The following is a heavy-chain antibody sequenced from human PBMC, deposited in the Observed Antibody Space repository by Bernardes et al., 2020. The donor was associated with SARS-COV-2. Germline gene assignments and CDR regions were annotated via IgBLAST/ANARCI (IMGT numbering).Heavy chain of an antibody. V-gene: IGHV3-23*01. CDR3: AKGKGSSWSSYACDI. CDR1: GFTFHSFA. CDR2: ISGSGGRT. Sequence: GGSLRLSCAASGFTFHSFAMTWVRQAPGPGLEWVSDISGSGGRTEYADSVKGRFTISRDNSKNTLYLQLNSLRADDTAVYYCAKGKGSSWSSYACDIWGQGTMVNVSS. J-gene: IGHJ3*02. D-gene: IGHD6-13*01.